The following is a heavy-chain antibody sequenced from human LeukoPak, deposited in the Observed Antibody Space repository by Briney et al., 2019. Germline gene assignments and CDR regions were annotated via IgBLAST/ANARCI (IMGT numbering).Heavy chain of an antibody. Sequence: SETLSLTCAVYGGSFSGYYWSWIRQPPGKGLEWIGEINHSGSTNYNPSLKSRVTISVDTSKNQFSLKMSSVTAADTAVYYCARAVDRGGTANRFDPWGQGTLVTVSS. D-gene: IGHD3-16*01. CDR2: INHSGST. J-gene: IGHJ5*02. CDR3: ARAVDRGGTANRFDP. V-gene: IGHV4-34*01. CDR1: GGSFSGYY.